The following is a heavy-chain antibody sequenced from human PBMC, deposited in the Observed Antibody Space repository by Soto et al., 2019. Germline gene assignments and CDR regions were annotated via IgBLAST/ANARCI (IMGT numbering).Heavy chain of an antibody. CDR3: AKPHSGSYFYGSYFDD. CDR2: MSHDGHIK. CDR1: GFTFSSHT. Sequence: GGSLRLSCAASGFTFSSHTMHWVRQAPGKGLEWLSLMSHDGHIKFYADSVKGRFTISRDNSKNTLYLQLNSLRAEDTAVYYCAKPHSGSYFYGSYFDDWGQGALVTVSS. V-gene: IGHV3-30-3*02. D-gene: IGHD1-26*01. J-gene: IGHJ4*02.